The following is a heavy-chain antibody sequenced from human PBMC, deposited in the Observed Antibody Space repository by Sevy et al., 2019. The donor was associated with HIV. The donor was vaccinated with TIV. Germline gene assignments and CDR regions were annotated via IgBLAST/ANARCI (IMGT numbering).Heavy chain of an antibody. CDR3: GRRNYSSAAPGSWFDP. CDR2: MYYTGIT. J-gene: IGHJ5*02. V-gene: IGHV4-59*01. D-gene: IGHD3-10*01. Sequence: SETLSLTCTVSGGSISSYYWSWIRQPPGKGLEWIGYMYYTGITNYNPSLKSRVTISVDTSKNQVSLKLSSVTAADTAVYYCGRRNYSSAAPGSWFDPWGQGTLVTVSS. CDR1: GGSISSYY.